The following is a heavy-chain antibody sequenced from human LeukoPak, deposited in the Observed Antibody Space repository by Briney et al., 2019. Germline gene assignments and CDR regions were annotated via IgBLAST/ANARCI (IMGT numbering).Heavy chain of an antibody. CDR1: GYTFTSYD. J-gene: IGHJ4*02. D-gene: IGHD6-19*01. V-gene: IGHV1-8*03. CDR3: ARIAVGEYSFNY. CDR2: MNPNSGNT. Sequence: GASVKVSCKASGYTFTSYDINWVRQATGQGLEWMGWMNPNSGNTGYAQKFQGRVTITRNTSISTAYMELSSLRAEDTAVYYCARIAVGEYSFNYWGQGTLVTVSS.